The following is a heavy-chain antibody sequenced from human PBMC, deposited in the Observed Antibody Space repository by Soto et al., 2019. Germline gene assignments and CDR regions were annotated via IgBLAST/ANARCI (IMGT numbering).Heavy chain of an antibody. V-gene: IGHV3-23*01. J-gene: IGHJ6*02. CDR2: VSGAGGSK. D-gene: IGHD4-17*01. CDR3: AKSDTVGAEFYYDMDV. CDR1: GFTFNNYA. Sequence: SLRLSCAASGFTFNNYAMSWVRQAPGKGLEWVAIVSGAGGSKYYADTVKGRFIVSRDNYKETVHLDLNSLRAEDAATYYCAKSDTVGAEFYYDMDVWGQGTTVTVSS.